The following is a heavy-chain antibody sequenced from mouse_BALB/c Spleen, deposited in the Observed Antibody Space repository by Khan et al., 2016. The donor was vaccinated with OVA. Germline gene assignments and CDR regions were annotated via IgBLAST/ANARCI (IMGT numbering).Heavy chain of an antibody. Sequence: EVELVESGPDLVKPGASVKISCKASGYSFTLYYMTWVRQSPGKSLEWIGRVNPKTGGTDYNQDFKGKAILTVDKSPNTAYMDLRSLTSEDSAVYYCARGYDFFAYWGQGTLVTVSA. V-gene: IGHV1-26*01. J-gene: IGHJ3*01. CDR3: ARGYDFFAY. CDR1: GYSFTLYY. D-gene: IGHD2-14*01. CDR2: VNPKTGGT.